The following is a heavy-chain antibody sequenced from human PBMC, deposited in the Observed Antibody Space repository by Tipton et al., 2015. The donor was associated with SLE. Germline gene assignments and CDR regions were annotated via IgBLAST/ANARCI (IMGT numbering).Heavy chain of an antibody. D-gene: IGHD7-27*01. CDR3: ARDPNGGYGSFDY. V-gene: IGHV4-39*07. CDR2: IYYSGST. J-gene: IGHJ4*02. CDR1: GGSINNSYYY. Sequence: LRLSCTVSGGSINNSYYYWAWIRQPPGKGLEWIGSIYYSGSTFNNPSLKSRVTISAVTSKNQFSLGVSSVTAADTAMYYCARDPNGGYGSFDYWGLGALVTVSS.